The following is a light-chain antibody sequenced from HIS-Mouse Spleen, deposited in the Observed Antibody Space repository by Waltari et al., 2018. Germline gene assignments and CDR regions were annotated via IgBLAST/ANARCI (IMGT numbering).Light chain of an antibody. CDR1: SSDVGSYNL. Sequence: QSALTQPASVSGSPGQSITISCTGTSSDVGSYNLVPWYQQHPGKAPKLMIYEGSKRPSGLSNRFSGSKSGNTASLTISGLQAEDEADYYCCSYAGSSTYVVCGGGTKLTVL. CDR2: EGS. CDR3: CSYAGSSTYVV. J-gene: IGLJ2*01. V-gene: IGLV2-23*01.